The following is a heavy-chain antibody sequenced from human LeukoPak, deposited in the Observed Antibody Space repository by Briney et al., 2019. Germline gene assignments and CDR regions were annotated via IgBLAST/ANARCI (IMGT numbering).Heavy chain of an antibody. CDR3: ARHSRDVVVPAATPFDY. CDR1: GGSISSGGYY. CDR2: INHSGST. V-gene: IGHV4-39*01. Sequence: PSETLSLTCTVSGGSISSGGYYWSWIRQPPGKGLEWIGEINHSGSTNYNPSLKSRVTISVDTSKNQFSLKLSSVTAADTAVYYCARHSRDVVVPAATPFDYWGQGTLVTVSS. D-gene: IGHD2-2*01. J-gene: IGHJ4*02.